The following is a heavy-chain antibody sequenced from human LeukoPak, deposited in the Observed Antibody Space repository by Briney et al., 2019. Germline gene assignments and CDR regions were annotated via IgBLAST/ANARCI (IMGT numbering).Heavy chain of an antibody. V-gene: IGHV3-33*01. J-gene: IGHJ4*02. Sequence: YPGRSLRLSCAASGFTLSNYGIHWVRQAPGKGLEWVAVIWSDGINKYYVDSVKGRFTISRDNSKNTLYLQMNSLRADDTAVYYSARSTYSSSSYYFDYWGQGSLVTVSS. D-gene: IGHD6-13*01. CDR2: IWSDGINK. CDR3: ARSTYSSSSYYFDY. CDR1: GFTLSNYG.